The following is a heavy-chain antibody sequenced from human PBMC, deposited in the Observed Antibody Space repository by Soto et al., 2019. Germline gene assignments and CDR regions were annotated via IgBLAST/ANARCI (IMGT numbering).Heavy chain of an antibody. CDR3: ARDLLYRAVFEI. CDR2: ICYSGTT. CDR1: GGSLTSNGYY. D-gene: IGHD3-3*01. V-gene: IGHV4-31*03. J-gene: IGHJ3*02. Sequence: QVHLQESGPGLVKPSQTLSLTCTVSGGSLTSNGYYWSWIRQRPEKGLEWLGYICYSGTTHFNPSLKSRLSISMDTSNNQFSLNLTSVTAADPAVYFCARDLLYRAVFEIWGQGTLVTVSA.